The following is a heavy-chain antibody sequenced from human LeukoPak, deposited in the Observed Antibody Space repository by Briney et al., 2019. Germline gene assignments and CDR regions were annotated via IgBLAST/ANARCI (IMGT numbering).Heavy chain of an antibody. V-gene: IGHV3-23*01. CDR3: GKVPSFDY. CDR1: GFTFSSYG. Sequence: QSGRSLRLSCAASGFTFSSYGMHWVRQAPGKGLEWVSGISGSGGSTSYADSVKGRFTISRDNSKNTLYLQMNSLRAEDTAVYYCGKVPSFDYWGQGTLVTVSS. J-gene: IGHJ4*02. CDR2: ISGSGGST.